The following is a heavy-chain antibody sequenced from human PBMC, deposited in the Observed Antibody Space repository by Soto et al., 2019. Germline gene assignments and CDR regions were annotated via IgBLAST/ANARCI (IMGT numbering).Heavy chain of an antibody. J-gene: IGHJ6*02. CDR1: GFTFDDYG. D-gene: IGHD3-10*01. V-gene: IGHV3-20*04. Sequence: PGGSLRLSCAASGFTFDDYGMNWVRQAPGKGLEWVSGINWNGGSTGYADSVKGRFTISRDNAKNSLYLQMNSLRAEDTALYYCAREDYYGTIYYYYGLDVWGQGTTVTVSS. CDR2: INWNGGST. CDR3: AREDYYGTIYYYYGLDV.